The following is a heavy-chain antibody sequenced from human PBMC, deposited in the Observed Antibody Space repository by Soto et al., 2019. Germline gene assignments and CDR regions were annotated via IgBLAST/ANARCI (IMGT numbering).Heavy chain of an antibody. CDR2: IYYSGST. V-gene: IGHV4-31*03. CDR1: GGSISSGGYY. Sequence: PSETLSLTCTVSGGSISSGGYYWSWIRQHPGKGLEWIGYIYYSGSTYYNPSLKSRVTISVDTSKNQFSLKLSSVTAADTAVYYCARGLRAGINYWGQGTLVTVSS. CDR3: ARGLRAGINY. J-gene: IGHJ4*02. D-gene: IGHD6-19*01.